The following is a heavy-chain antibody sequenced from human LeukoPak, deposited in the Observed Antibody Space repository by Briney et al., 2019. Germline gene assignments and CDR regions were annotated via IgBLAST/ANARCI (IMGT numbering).Heavy chain of an antibody. V-gene: IGHV4-59*01. J-gene: IGHJ3*02. Sequence: SETLSLTCTVSGGSISSYYWSWIRQPPGKGLEWIGYIYYSGSTNYNPSLKSRVTISVDTSKNQFSLKLSSVTAADTAVYYCARDLVTPTMIVDQSGDAFDIWGQGTMVTVSP. CDR3: ARDLVTPTMIVDQSGDAFDI. CDR2: IYYSGST. D-gene: IGHD3-22*01. CDR1: GGSISSYY.